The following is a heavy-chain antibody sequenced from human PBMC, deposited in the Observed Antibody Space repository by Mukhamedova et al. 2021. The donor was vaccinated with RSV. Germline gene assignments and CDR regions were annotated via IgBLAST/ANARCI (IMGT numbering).Heavy chain of an antibody. CDR3: ARDFSEELGGGSYFD. Sequence: TFSSYAMHWVRQAPGKGLGWVAVISYDGSNKYYADSVKGRFTISRDNSKNTLYLQMNSLRAEDTAVYYCARDFSEELGGGSYFD. J-gene: IGHJ4*03. D-gene: IGHD1-26*01. V-gene: IGHV3-30-3*01. CDR1: TFSSYA. CDR2: ISYDGSNK.